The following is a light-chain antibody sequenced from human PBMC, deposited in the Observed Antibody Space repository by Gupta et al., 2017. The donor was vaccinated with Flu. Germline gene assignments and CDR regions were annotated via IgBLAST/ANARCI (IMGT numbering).Light chain of an antibody. CDR2: YAS. CDR1: QSVGTG. J-gene: IGKJ3*01. CDR3: HQSSFSPQT. V-gene: IGKV6-21*01. Sequence: EIVLTQSPDFQSVTPKEKVTITCRASQSVGTGLHWYQQKPDQSPKLLIKYASQSLSGVPSRFSGSGFGTDFTLTINSLEAEDAATYYFHQSSFSPQTFGPGTKVDIK.